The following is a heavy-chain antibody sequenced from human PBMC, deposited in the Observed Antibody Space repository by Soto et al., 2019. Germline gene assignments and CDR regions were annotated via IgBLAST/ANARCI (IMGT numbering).Heavy chain of an antibody. D-gene: IGHD3-3*01. J-gene: IGHJ4*02. CDR1: GFSISNAW. CDR3: HSVLDVWGGHTPL. CDR2: VKSKADGGTA. Sequence: EVQLVESGGGLVKPGGSLRLSCAASGFSISNAWMQWFRQAPGKGLEWVGRVKSKADGGTADYAAPVKVRFTIARDDSTNSQSLQMNSLNMEGTSGYYCHSVLDVWGGHTPLWGQGTLVIVSS. V-gene: IGHV3-15*07.